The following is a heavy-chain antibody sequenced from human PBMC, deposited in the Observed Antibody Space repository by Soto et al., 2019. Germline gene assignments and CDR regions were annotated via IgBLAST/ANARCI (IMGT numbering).Heavy chain of an antibody. V-gene: IGHV3-15*07. Sequence: EVHLVESGGGLVKPGGSLRLSCAASGFTYGNAWMNWFRQAPGKGQEWVGRIKSKIHGGTTDYAAPVRGRFTISRDDSKNTLFLQMNSLKTEDAAVYYCTTVHFDVLTGSFDYWGQGTLVTVSS. CDR1: GFTYGNAW. CDR3: TTVHFDVLTGSFDY. CDR2: IKSKIHGGTT. D-gene: IGHD3-9*01. J-gene: IGHJ4*02.